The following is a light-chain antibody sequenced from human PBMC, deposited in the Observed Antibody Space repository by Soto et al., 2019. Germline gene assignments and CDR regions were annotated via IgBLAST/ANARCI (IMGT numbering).Light chain of an antibody. CDR3: QQYTSLPRT. Sequence: DIQMTQSPSSLSASVGDRVTITCQASEDISDYLNWYQQKPGKAPKRLIYDASRLETGVPSRFSGSGSGTYFTFTISSLQHEDIATYYCQQYTSLPRTFGQGTKRAIK. CDR1: EDISDY. V-gene: IGKV1-33*01. J-gene: IGKJ2*01. CDR2: DAS.